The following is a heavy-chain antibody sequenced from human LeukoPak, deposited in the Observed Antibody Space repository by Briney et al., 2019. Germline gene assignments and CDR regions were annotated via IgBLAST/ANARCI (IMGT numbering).Heavy chain of an antibody. J-gene: IGHJ4*02. V-gene: IGHV3-21*04. CDR3: AKVSWVAGKDYFDF. CDR2: ISTSSSYI. D-gene: IGHD6-19*01. Sequence: GGSLRLSCAAYGFTFSSYSMNWVRQAPGKGLEWVSFISTSSSYIYYADYVKGRFTISRDNSRNTLYLQMNSLRAEDTAVYYCAKVSWVAGKDYFDFWGQGTLVTVSS. CDR1: GFTFSSYS.